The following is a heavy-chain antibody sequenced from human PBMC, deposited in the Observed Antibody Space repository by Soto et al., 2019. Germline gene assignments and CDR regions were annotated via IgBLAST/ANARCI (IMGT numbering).Heavy chain of an antibody. Sequence: QVQLVQSGAEVKKPGASVKVSCKASGYTFTSYYMHWVRQAPGQGLEWMGIINPTSSTSYAQKFQGRVTMTRDTSTSTVYMELSSLRSEYTAVYYCARVYCSGGSCYGIDYWGQGTLVTVSS. J-gene: IGHJ4*02. CDR2: INPTSST. D-gene: IGHD2-15*01. V-gene: IGHV1-46*01. CDR1: GYTFTSYY. CDR3: ARVYCSGGSCYGIDY.